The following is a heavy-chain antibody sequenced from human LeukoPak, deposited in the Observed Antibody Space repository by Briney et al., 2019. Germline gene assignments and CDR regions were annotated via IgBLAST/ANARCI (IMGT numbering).Heavy chain of an antibody. CDR3: ARDSYEYSSSSWFDP. J-gene: IGHJ5*02. D-gene: IGHD6-6*01. Sequence: SVKVSCKASGGTFSSYAISWVRQAPGQGLEWMGRIIPIFGTANYAQKFQGRVTITTDESTSTAYMELSSLRSEDTAVYYCARDSYEYSSSSWFDPWGQGTLVTVSS. V-gene: IGHV1-69*05. CDR2: IIPIFGTA. CDR1: GGTFSSYA.